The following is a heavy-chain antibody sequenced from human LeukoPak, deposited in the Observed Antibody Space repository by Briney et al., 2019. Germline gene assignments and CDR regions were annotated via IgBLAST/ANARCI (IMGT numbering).Heavy chain of an antibody. Sequence: SETLSLTCTVSDDSISTNIYYWTWIRQPPGKGLEWVASLHYSGTPYYSPSLSSRISIFVDTSKRQFSLQVRSVTASDTAMYYCSRGDDSYKQGNFWGQGTLVTVSS. D-gene: IGHD5-24*01. CDR2: LHYSGTP. V-gene: IGHV4-39*01. CDR3: SRGDDSYKQGNF. CDR1: DDSISTNIYY. J-gene: IGHJ4*02.